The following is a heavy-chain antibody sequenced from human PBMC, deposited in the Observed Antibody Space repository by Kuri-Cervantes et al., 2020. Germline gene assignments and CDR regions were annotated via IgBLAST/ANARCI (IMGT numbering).Heavy chain of an antibody. CDR2: INPSGGST. CDR3: ARALIAVAGTVPFDY. J-gene: IGHJ4*02. CDR1: GYTFTRSS. D-gene: IGHD6-19*01. Sequence: ASVKVSCKASGYTFTRSSMHWVRQAPGQGLEWMGIINPSGGSTSYAQKFQGRVTMTRDTSTSTVYMELSSLRSEDTAVYYCARALIAVAGTVPFDYWGQGTLVTVSS. V-gene: IGHV1-46*01.